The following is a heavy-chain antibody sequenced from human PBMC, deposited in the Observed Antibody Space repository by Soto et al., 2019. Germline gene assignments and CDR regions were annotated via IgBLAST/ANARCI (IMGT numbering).Heavy chain of an antibody. J-gene: IGHJ5*02. CDR3: ARDTRATSYWFGT. Sequence: QVRLVQSGSEVKKPRASVKVSCKASGYTFTSYGFSWVRQAPGEGLAWVGWISAHHGDTHCAKKVQGRVTMATDTSTSTAYMELRSLRTDDTAVYYCARDTRATSYWFGTWGQGTLVTVSS. V-gene: IGHV1-18*01. CDR1: GYTFTSYG. CDR2: ISAHHGDT. D-gene: IGHD4-17*01.